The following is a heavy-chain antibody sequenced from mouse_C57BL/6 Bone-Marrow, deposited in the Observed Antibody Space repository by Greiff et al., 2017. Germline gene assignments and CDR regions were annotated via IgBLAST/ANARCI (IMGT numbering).Heavy chain of an antibody. V-gene: IGHV5-6*02. CDR3: ARHRGYGSSFAY. J-gene: IGHJ3*01. Sequence: GKLVESGGDLVKPGGSLKLSCAASGFTFSSYGMSWVRQTPDKRLEWVATISSGGSYTYYPDSVKGRFTISRDNAQHTLYLQMSSLKSEDTAMYYCARHRGYGSSFAYWGQGTLVTVSA. CDR1: GFTFSSYG. CDR2: ISSGGSYT. D-gene: IGHD1-1*01.